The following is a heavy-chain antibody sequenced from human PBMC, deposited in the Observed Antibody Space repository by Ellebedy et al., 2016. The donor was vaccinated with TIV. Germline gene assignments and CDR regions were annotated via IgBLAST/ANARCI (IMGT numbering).Heavy chain of an antibody. Sequence: MPSETLSLTCTVSGASISSYYWSWIRQPPGKGLEWIGYIYYNENTNYNPSLKSRVTISVDTSKNPFSLNLNSVTAADTAVYFCASTPFSAGSGYHPHDYWGQGILVTVSS. D-gene: IGHD5-12*01. CDR1: GASISSYY. V-gene: IGHV4-59*08. CDR2: IYYNENT. CDR3: ASTPFSAGSGYHPHDY. J-gene: IGHJ4*02.